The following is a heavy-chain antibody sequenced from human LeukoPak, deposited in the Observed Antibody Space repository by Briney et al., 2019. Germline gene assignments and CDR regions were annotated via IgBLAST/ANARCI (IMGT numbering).Heavy chain of an antibody. CDR3: ARPDIAVAGWGAFDI. CDR2: IDPSDSYT. J-gene: IGHJ3*02. Sequence: GESLRISCKGSGYSFTSYWISSVRQMPGKGLEWMGRIDPSDSYTNYSPSFQGHVTISADKSISTAYLQWSSLKASDTAMYYCARPDIAVAGWGAFDIWGQGTMVTVSS. V-gene: IGHV5-10-1*01. CDR1: GYSFTSYW. D-gene: IGHD6-19*01.